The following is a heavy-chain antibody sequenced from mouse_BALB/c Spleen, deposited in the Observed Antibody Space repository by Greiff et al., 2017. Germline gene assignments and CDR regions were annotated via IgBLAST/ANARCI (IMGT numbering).Heavy chain of an antibody. V-gene: IGHV2-9*02. CDR2: IWAGGST. D-gene: IGHD2-4*01. CDR3: ATYYDYDGWFAY. Sequence: VQLQQSGPGLVAPSQSLSITCTVSGFSLTSYGVHWVRQPPGKGLEWLGVIWAGGSTNYNSALMSRLSISKDNSKSQVFLKMNSLQTDDTAMYYCATYYDYDGWFAYWGQGTLVTVSA. J-gene: IGHJ3*01. CDR1: GFSLTSYG.